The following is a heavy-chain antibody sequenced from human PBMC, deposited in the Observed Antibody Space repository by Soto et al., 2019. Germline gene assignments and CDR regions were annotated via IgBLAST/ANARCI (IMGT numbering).Heavy chain of an antibody. CDR1: GGSFSGYY. Sequence: SETLSLTCAVYGGSFSGYYWSWIRQPPGKGLEWIGEINHSGSTNYNPSLKSRVTISVDTSKNQFSLKLSSVTAADTAVYYCARGIYGSGRVVYYYMDVWGKGTTVTVSS. CDR3: ARGIYGSGRVVYYYMDV. D-gene: IGHD3-10*01. V-gene: IGHV4-34*01. CDR2: INHSGST. J-gene: IGHJ6*03.